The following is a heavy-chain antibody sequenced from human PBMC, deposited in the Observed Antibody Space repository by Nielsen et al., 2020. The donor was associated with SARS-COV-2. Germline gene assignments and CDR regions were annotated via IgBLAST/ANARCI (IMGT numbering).Heavy chain of an antibody. CDR3: AKDHPFTIFGVVIIEDVYGMDV. J-gene: IGHJ6*02. V-gene: IGHV3-15*01. CDR2: IKSKTDGGTT. Sequence: WIRQPPGKGLEWVGRIKSKTDGGTTDYAAPVKGRFTISRDDSKNTLYLQMNSLKTEDTAVYYCAKDHPFTIFGVVIIEDVYGMDVWGQGTTVTVSS. D-gene: IGHD3-3*01.